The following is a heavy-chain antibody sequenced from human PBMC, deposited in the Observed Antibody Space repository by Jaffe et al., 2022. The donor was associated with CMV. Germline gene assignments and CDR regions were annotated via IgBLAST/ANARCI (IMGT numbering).Heavy chain of an antibody. J-gene: IGHJ6*03. CDR2: ISSSGSTI. CDR3: ARVFRYCTNGVCFPGIYYYYMDV. CDR1: GFTFSSYE. Sequence: EVQLVESGGGLVQPGGSLRLSCAASGFTFSSYEMNWVRQAPGKGLEWVSYISSSGSTIYYADSVKGRFTISRDNAKNSLYLQMNSLRAEDTAVYYCARVFRYCTNGVCFPGIYYYYMDVWGKGTTVTVSS. V-gene: IGHV3-48*03. D-gene: IGHD2-8*01.